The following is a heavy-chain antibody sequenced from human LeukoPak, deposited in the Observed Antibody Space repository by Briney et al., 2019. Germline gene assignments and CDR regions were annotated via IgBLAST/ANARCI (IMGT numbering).Heavy chain of an antibody. CDR2: IYYSGST. CDR3: AQSELTAAGIWDFDY. CDR1: GDSISSYY. Sequence: SETLSLTCTVSGDSISSYYWSWIRQPPGKGLEWIGYIYYSGSTYYNPSLKSRVTISVDTSKNQFSLKLSSVTAADTAVYYCAQSELTAAGIWDFDYWGQGTLVTVSS. V-gene: IGHV4-59*06. D-gene: IGHD6-13*01. J-gene: IGHJ4*02.